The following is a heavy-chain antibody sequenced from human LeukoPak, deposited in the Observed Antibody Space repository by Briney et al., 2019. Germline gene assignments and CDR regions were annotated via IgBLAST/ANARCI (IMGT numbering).Heavy chain of an antibody. CDR2: INHSGST. D-gene: IGHD2-2*01. CDR1: GGSFSGYY. V-gene: IGHV4-34*01. CDR3: ARGLQLLTGNFDY. Sequence: SETLSLTCAVYGGSFSGYYWSWIRQPPGKGLEWMGEINHSGSTNYNPSLKSRVTISVHTSKNQFSLKLSSVTAADTAVYYCARGLQLLTGNFDYWGQGTLVTVSS. J-gene: IGHJ4*02.